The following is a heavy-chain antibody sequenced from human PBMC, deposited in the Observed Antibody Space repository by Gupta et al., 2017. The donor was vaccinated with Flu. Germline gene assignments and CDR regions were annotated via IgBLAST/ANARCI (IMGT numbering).Heavy chain of an antibody. V-gene: IGHV3-7*01. J-gene: IGHJ6*02. CDR1: GFTFSSYW. CDR2: IKQDGSEK. CDR3: ARDEALGPYYYYGMDV. Sequence: EVQLVESGGGLVQPGGSLRLSCAASGFTFSSYWMSCVRQAPGKGLEWVANIKQDGSEKYYVDSVKGRFTISRDNAKNSLYLQMNSLRAEDTAVYYCARDEALGPYYYYGMDVWGQGTTVTVSS. D-gene: IGHD1-26*01.